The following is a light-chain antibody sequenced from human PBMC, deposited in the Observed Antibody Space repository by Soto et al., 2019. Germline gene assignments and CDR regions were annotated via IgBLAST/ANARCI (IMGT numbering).Light chain of an antibody. Sequence: DIQMTQSPSTLSASVGDRVIITCRASQSISSWLAWYQQKPGKAPDLLIYRASTIKTGIPSRFSGSGSGTEFTLTIRSLQPDDFATYYCQQYDRASWTFGPGTKVEIK. V-gene: IGKV1-5*03. CDR2: RAS. CDR1: QSISSW. J-gene: IGKJ1*01. CDR3: QQYDRASWT.